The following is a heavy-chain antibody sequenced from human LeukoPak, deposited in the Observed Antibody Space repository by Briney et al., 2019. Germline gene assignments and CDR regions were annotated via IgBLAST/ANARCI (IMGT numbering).Heavy chain of an antibody. CDR2: INTYNGNR. D-gene: IGHD3-3*01. V-gene: IGHV1-18*01. CDR1: GYTFTRYG. J-gene: IGHJ6*03. CDR3: ASTWSGFPYYYYYMDV. Sequence: ASVKVSCKASGYTFTRYGISWVRQAPGQGLEWMGWINTYNGNRNSAQKVQGRVTMTTDTSTSTAYMELRSLRSDDTAVYYCASTWSGFPYYYYYMDVWGKGTTVTVSS.